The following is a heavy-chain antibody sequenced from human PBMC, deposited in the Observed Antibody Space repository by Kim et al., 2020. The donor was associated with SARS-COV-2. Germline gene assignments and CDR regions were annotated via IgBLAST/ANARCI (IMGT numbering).Heavy chain of an antibody. CDR2: VIPIFGTA. Sequence: SVKVSCKASGGTFSSYAISWVRQAPGQGLEWMGGVIPIFGTANYAQKFQGRVTITADESTSTAYMERSSLRSEDTAVYYCAGVGWFYFDYWGQGTLVTVSS. D-gene: IGHD6-19*01. V-gene: IGHV1-69*13. J-gene: IGHJ4*02. CDR1: GGTFSSYA. CDR3: AGVGWFYFDY.